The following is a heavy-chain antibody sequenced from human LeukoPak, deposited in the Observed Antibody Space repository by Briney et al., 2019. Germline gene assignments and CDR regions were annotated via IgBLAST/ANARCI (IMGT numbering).Heavy chain of an antibody. CDR3: ATGPRAAYAFDI. Sequence: SETLSLTCTVSGGSISSYYWSWIRQPPGKGLEWIGYIYYSGSTNYNPSLKSRVTISVDTSKNQFSLKLGSVTAADTAVYYCATGPRAAYAFDIWGQGTMVTVSS. CDR2: IYYSGST. J-gene: IGHJ3*02. CDR1: GGSISSYY. V-gene: IGHV4-59*01. D-gene: IGHD1-1*01.